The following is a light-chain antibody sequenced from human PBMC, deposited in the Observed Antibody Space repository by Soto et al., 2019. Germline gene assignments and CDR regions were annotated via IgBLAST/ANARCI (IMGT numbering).Light chain of an antibody. CDR2: DVS. CDR3: SSYAGSYTFVV. V-gene: IGLV2-11*01. J-gene: IGLJ2*01. Sequence: QSALTQPRSVSGSPGQSVTISRTGTSSDVGAYDYVSWYQQDPGKAPKVLIYDVSERPSGVPDRFSGSKSDNTASLTISGLQAEDEADYYCSSYAGSYTFVVFGGGTKLTVL. CDR1: SSDVGAYDY.